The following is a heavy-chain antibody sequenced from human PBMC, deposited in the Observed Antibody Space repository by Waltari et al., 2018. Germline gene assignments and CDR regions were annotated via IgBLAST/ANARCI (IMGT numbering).Heavy chain of an antibody. J-gene: IGHJ4*02. CDR2: ISSSSSTI. CDR3: ARDVEMADY. CDR1: GFTFSSYS. D-gene: IGHD2-15*01. Sequence: SGGGLGQPGGSLRLSCAASGFTFSSYSMNWVRQAPGKGLEWVSYISSSSSTIYYADSVKGRFTIARDNAKNSLYLQMNSLRAEDTAVYYCARDVEMADYWGQGTLVTVSS. V-gene: IGHV3-48*01.